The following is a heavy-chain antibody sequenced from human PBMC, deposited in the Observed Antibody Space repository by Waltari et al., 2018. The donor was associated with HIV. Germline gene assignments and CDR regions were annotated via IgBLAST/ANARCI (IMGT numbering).Heavy chain of an antibody. J-gene: IGHJ4*02. V-gene: IGHV4-59*01. Sequence: QVQLQESGPGLVKPSETMSLTCTVSGGSISSYYWSWIRQPPGKGLEWIGYIYYSGSTNYNPPLKSRVTISVATSKNQFSLKLSSVTAADTAVYYCARDVYYDSSGGYFDYWGQGTLVTVSS. CDR2: IYYSGST. D-gene: IGHD3-22*01. CDR1: GGSISSYY. CDR3: ARDVYYDSSGGYFDY.